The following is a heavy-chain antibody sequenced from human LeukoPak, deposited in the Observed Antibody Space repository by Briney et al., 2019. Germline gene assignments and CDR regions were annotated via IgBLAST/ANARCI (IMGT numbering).Heavy chain of an antibody. D-gene: IGHD4-23*01. CDR2: IKEDASEK. CDR1: GFTFSTYW. CDR3: ARRSRGNSGYFDY. J-gene: IGHJ4*02. V-gene: IGHV3-7*01. Sequence: PGGSLRLSCAASGFTFSTYWMNWVRQAPGKGLEWVANIKEDASEKYYVDSVKGRFTIPSDNAQNSVYLQMNSLRAEDTAVYYCARRSRGNSGYFDYWGQGTLVTVSS.